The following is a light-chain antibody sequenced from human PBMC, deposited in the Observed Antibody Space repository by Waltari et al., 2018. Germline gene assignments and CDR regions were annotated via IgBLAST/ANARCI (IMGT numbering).Light chain of an antibody. CDR2: YSS. J-gene: IGKJ1*01. Sequence: AIQMTQSPSSLSASVGDRVTITCRASQDIGNELGWYQQKPGKAPNLLIYYSSTLQSGVPSRFSGSGSGTDFTLTISGLQPEDFDTYYCRHDYRYPWAFGQGTKVEIK. V-gene: IGKV1-6*01. CDR1: QDIGNE. CDR3: RHDYRYPWA.